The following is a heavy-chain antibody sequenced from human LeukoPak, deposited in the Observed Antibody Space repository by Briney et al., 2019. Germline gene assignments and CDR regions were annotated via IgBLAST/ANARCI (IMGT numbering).Heavy chain of an antibody. CDR3: AKDRLGGPYFFHY. D-gene: IGHD3-16*01. CDR2: IGGTGVRT. V-gene: IGHV3-23*01. Sequence: GGSLRLSCASSGFTFSSYAMSWVRQAPGKGLEGVSTIGGTGVRTYCADSVKGRFTISRDNSKNTLYLQINSLRAEDTAVYFCAKDRLGGPYFFHYWGQGTLVTVSS. CDR1: GFTFSSYA. J-gene: IGHJ4*02.